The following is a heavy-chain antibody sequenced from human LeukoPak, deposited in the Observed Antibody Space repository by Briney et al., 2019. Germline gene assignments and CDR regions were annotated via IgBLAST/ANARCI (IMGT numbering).Heavy chain of an antibody. CDR1: GFTFSSYW. J-gene: IGHJ4*02. CDR2: IKQDGSEK. Sequence: GGSLRLSCAASGFTFSSYWMSWVRQAPGKGLEWVANIKQDGSEKYYVDSVKGRFTISRDNAKNSLYLQMNSLRAEDTAVYYCARNAAYSNGPIQRVSRQAPDYWGQGTLVTVSS. V-gene: IGHV3-7*01. CDR3: ARNAAYSNGPIQRVSRQAPDY. D-gene: IGHD4-11*01.